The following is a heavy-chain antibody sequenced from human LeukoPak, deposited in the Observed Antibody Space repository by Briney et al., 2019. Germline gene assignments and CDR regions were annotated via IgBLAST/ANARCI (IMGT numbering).Heavy chain of an antibody. CDR3: ASWATPFDY. V-gene: IGHV1-69*04. Sequence: SVKVSCKASGGTFSCYAISWVRQAPGQGLEWMGRIIPILGIANYAQKFQGRVTITADKSTSTAYMELSSLRSEDTAVYYCASWATPFDYWGQGTLVTVSS. CDR1: GGTFSCYA. CDR2: IIPILGIA. J-gene: IGHJ4*02. D-gene: IGHD7-27*01.